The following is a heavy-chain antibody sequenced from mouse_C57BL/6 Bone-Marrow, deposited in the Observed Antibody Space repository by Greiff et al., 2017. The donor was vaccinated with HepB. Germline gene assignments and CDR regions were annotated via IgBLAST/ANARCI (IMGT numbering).Heavy chain of an antibody. CDR1: GFSFTSYG. Sequence: VMLVESGPGLVQPSQCLSITCTVSGFSFTSYGVHWVRQSPGKGLEWLGVIWRGGSTDYNAAFMSRLSISKDNSKSQVFFKMNSLQADDTAIYYCAKGSYYYGSSDWYFDVWGTGTTVTVSS. V-gene: IGHV2-5*01. D-gene: IGHD1-1*01. CDR2: IWRGGST. J-gene: IGHJ1*03. CDR3: AKGSYYYGSSDWYFDV.